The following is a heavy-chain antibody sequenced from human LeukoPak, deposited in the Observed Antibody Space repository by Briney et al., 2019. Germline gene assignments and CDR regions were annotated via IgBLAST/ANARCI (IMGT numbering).Heavy chain of an antibody. Sequence: GGSLRLSCEASGFTFSNYWMHWVRQAPGKGLVWVAHINTDGTSPPYRDCAKGRFNLSRDNAKDTLVLHMTSLRPEDTAIYYCARGPAVKAGIDYWGQGTLVTVST. D-gene: IGHD6-13*01. CDR1: GFTFSNYW. CDR2: INTDGTSP. V-gene: IGHV3-74*03. CDR3: ARGPAVKAGIDY. J-gene: IGHJ4*02.